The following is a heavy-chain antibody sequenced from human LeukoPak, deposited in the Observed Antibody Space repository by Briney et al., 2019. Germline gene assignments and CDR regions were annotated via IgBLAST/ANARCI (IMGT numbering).Heavy chain of an antibody. J-gene: IGHJ4*02. CDR2: ISGSGGST. Sequence: PGGSLRLSCAASGFTFSSYAMSWVRQAPGKGLEWVSAISGSGGSTYYADSVKGRFTISRDNSKNTLYLQMNSLRAEDTAVYYCAKAPPGRPITMIVDPLDYWGQGTLVTVSS. CDR3: AKAPPGRPITMIVDPLDY. CDR1: GFTFSSYA. D-gene: IGHD3-22*01. V-gene: IGHV3-23*01.